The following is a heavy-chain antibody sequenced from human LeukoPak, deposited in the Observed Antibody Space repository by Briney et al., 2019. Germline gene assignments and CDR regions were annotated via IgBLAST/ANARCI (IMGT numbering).Heavy chain of an antibody. CDR1: GYTFTNYW. CDR3: ARSTSGPWNWFDP. CDR2: IYPGDSDT. Sequence: GETLKISCKGSGYTFTNYWINWVRQMPGKGLEWMGIIYPGDSDTRYSPSFQGQVTISADKSISTAYLQWSSLKASDSAMYYCARSTSGPWNWFDPWGQGTLVTVSS. V-gene: IGHV5-51*01. J-gene: IGHJ5*02.